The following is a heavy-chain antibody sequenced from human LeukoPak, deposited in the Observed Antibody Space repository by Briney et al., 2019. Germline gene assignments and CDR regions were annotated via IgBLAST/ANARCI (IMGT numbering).Heavy chain of an antibody. D-gene: IGHD3-22*01. CDR3: ARDPSDSSGYYYGAFDI. V-gene: IGHV4-4*07. CDR1: GGSISSYY. J-gene: IGHJ3*02. Sequence: PSETLSLTCTVSGGSISSYYWSWIRQPAGKGLEWIGRIYTSGSTNYNPPLKSRVTMSVDTSKNQFSLKLSSVTAADTAVYYCARDPSDSSGYYYGAFDIWGQGTMVTVSS. CDR2: IYTSGST.